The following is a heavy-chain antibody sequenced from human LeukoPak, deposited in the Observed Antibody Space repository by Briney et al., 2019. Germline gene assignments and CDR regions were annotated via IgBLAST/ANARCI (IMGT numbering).Heavy chain of an antibody. CDR2: ISHDGSAK. D-gene: IGHD3-16*01. V-gene: IGHV3-30*15. CDR3: ARGDFPSFMDV. J-gene: IGHJ6*03. CDR1: GFTLSKYA. Sequence: GGSLRLSCEGSGFTLSKYAMHWVRQAPGKGLEWVAVISHDGSAKHYGASVKGRFTSSRDNPRNTLSLQMSSLRLDDTALYYCARGDFPSFMDVWGKGTSVTVSS.